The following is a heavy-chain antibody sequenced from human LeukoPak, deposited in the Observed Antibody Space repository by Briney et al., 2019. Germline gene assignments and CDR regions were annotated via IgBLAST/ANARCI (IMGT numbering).Heavy chain of an antibody. D-gene: IGHD6-13*01. CDR2: ISAYNGNT. CDR1: GYTFTSNG. Sequence: ASVKVSCKASGYTFTSNGISWVRQAPGQGLEWMGWISAYNGNTNYAQKVQGRVTMTTDTSTSTGYMELRSLSSDDKAVYYCARVAATIYWYYGMDVWGQGTLVTVSS. CDR3: ARVAATIYWYYGMDV. J-gene: IGHJ6*02. V-gene: IGHV1-18*01.